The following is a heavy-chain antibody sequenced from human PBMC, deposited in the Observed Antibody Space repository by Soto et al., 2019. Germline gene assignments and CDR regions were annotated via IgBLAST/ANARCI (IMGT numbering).Heavy chain of an antibody. CDR3: ARGGYYDTAWGKLSYYGLDV. D-gene: IGHD3-22*01. Sequence: QVQLVQSAAEMKKPGASVKVSCKASGYTFIRYGITWVRQAPGQGLEWMGWISGYNDYTNYAQKLQGRVTMTADTSTSTVYMELRSLRSDDTGVYYCARGGYYDTAWGKLSYYGLDVWGQGTTVTVSS. CDR1: GYTFIRYG. J-gene: IGHJ6*02. V-gene: IGHV1-18*01. CDR2: ISGYNDYT.